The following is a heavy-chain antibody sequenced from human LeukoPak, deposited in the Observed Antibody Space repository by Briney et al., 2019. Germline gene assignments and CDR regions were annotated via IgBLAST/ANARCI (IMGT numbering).Heavy chain of an antibody. D-gene: IGHD5-12*01. V-gene: IGHV7-4-1*02. J-gene: IGHJ5*02. CDR2: INTSTGNP. Sequence: ASVKVSCKASGYTFTSYAMNWVRQAPGQGLEWMGWINTSTGNPTYAQGFTGRFVFSLDTSVSTAYLQISSLKAEDTAVYYCARDDSGYGQRWFDPWGQGTLVTVSS. CDR1: GYTFTSYA. CDR3: ARDDSGYGQRWFDP.